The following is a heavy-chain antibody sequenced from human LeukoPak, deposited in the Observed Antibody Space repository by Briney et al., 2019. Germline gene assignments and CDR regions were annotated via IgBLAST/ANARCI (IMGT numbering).Heavy chain of an antibody. Sequence: ASVKVPCKASGYTFTGYYMHWVRQAPGQGLEWMGWINPNSGGTNYAQKFQGRVTMTRDTSISTAYMELSRLRSDDTAVYYYARRIYCSSTSCPPLRFDYWGKGTLVTVSS. CDR1: GYTFTGYY. CDR2: INPNSGGT. D-gene: IGHD2-2*01. CDR3: ARRIYCSSTSCPPLRFDY. J-gene: IGHJ4*02. V-gene: IGHV1-2*02.